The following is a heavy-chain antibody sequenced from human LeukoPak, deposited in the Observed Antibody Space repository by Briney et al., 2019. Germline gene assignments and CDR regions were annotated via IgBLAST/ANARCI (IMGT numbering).Heavy chain of an antibody. Sequence: GGSLRLSCAASGFTFSSYWMSWVRQAPGKGLEWVSSISSSSSYIYYADSVKGRFTISRDNAKNSLYLQMNSLRAEDTAVYYCARDLEWELLRVVSDYWGQGTLVTVSS. J-gene: IGHJ4*02. D-gene: IGHD1-26*01. CDR3: ARDLEWELLRVVSDY. V-gene: IGHV3-21*01. CDR1: GFTFSSYW. CDR2: ISSSSSYI.